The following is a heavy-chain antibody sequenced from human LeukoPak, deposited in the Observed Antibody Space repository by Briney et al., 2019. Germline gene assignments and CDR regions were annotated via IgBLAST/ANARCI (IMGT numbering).Heavy chain of an antibody. Sequence: SETLSLTCTVSGGSIRSYYWSWLRPPPGKGLEWIGYIYYSGSTNYKPSLQSRVTISVDTSKNQFSLKLSSGTAADTAVYYCAREGGAAAGYFPYYYYYYGMDVWGQGTTVTVSS. D-gene: IGHD6-13*01. CDR3: AREGGAAAGYFPYYYYYYGMDV. CDR2: IYYSGST. V-gene: IGHV4-59*12. CDR1: GGSIRSYY. J-gene: IGHJ6*02.